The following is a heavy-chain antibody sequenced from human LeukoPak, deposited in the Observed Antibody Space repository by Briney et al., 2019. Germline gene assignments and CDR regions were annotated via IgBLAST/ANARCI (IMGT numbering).Heavy chain of an antibody. D-gene: IGHD3-10*01. CDR2: IYHSGST. CDR3: ARVFFGAFDI. Sequence: SETLSLTCAVSGYSISSGYYWGWIRQPPGKGLEWIGSIYHSGSTYYNPSLKSRVTMSVDTSKNQFSLKLSSVTAADTAVYYCARVFFGAFDIWGQGTMVTVSS. J-gene: IGHJ3*02. CDR1: GYSISSGYY. V-gene: IGHV4-38-2*01.